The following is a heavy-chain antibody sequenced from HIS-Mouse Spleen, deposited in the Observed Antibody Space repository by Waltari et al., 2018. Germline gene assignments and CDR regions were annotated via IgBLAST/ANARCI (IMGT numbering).Heavy chain of an antibody. CDR1: GGSISSSSYY. V-gene: IGHV4-39*07. CDR2: IYYSGRT. Sequence: QLQLQESGPGLVKPSETLSLTCTVSGGSISSSSYYWGWIRQPPGKGLEWIGSIYYSGRTYYNPCLRSRLTISVDTSKNQFSLKLSSVTAADTAVYYCAREIPYSSSWYDWYFDLWGRGTLVTVSS. D-gene: IGHD6-13*01. CDR3: AREIPYSSSWYDWYFDL. J-gene: IGHJ2*01.